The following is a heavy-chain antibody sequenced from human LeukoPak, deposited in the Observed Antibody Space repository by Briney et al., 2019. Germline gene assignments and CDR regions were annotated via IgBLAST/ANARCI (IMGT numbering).Heavy chain of an antibody. CDR2: INPNSGAT. D-gene: IGHD2/OR15-2a*01. CDR3: AREHSGYYIPNMDV. Sequence: GASVKVSCKASGYTFTSYYMHWVRQAPGQGLEWMGWINPNSGATNYAQKFQGRVTMTRDTSISTAYMELSRLRSDDTAVYYCAREHSGYYIPNMDVWGKGTTVTVSS. J-gene: IGHJ6*03. CDR1: GYTFTSYY. V-gene: IGHV1-2*02.